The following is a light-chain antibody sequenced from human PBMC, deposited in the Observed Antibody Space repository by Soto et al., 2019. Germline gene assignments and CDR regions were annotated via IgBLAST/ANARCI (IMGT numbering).Light chain of an antibody. CDR2: DAS. CDR3: QKCDYLPI. Sequence: DIQMTQSPSSLSASVGDRVTITCQASHDITSDLNWYQHKPGKAPKLLIYDASILEAGVPSRFSGSGAGTDFTLTISSLQPEDVATYYWQKCDYLPIFGPGTTVDLK. V-gene: IGKV1-33*01. J-gene: IGKJ3*01. CDR1: HDITSD.